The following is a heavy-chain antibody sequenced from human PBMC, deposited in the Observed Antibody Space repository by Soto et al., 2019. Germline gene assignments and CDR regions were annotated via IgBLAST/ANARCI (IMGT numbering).Heavy chain of an antibody. D-gene: IGHD2-15*01. Sequence: EVQLLESGGGLGQPGRSLRLSCAASGFTFSSYAMSWVRQAPGKGLEWVSAISGSGGTTYYADSVKGRFTISRDNSKNTLYLKMDSLRAEDTALYYCAKDSRRPDCSGGSCYPLDYWGQGTLVTVSS. CDR3: AKDSRRPDCSGGSCYPLDY. J-gene: IGHJ4*02. V-gene: IGHV3-23*01. CDR2: ISGSGGTT. CDR1: GFTFSSYA.